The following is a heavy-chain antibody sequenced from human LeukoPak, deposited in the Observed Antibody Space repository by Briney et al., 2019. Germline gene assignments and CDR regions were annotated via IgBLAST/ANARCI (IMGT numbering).Heavy chain of an antibody. Sequence: ASVKVSCKASGYTFTGYYMHWVRQAPGQGLEWMGWINPNSGGTNYVQKFQGRVTMTRDTSISTAYMELSRLRSDDTAVYYCAAPLWFRELQTFDTWGQGTMVTVSS. J-gene: IGHJ3*02. V-gene: IGHV1-2*02. CDR2: INPNSGGT. CDR3: AAPLWFRELQTFDT. CDR1: GYTFTGYY. D-gene: IGHD3-10*01.